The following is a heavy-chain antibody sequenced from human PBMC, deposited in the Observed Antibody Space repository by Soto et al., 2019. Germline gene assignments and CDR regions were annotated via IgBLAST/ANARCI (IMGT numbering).Heavy chain of an antibody. D-gene: IGHD3-9*01. V-gene: IGHV1-3*01. Sequence: ASVKVSCKASGFTFSHSAMHWVRQAPGQRLEWMGWINAGNGNTKYSQKFQGRLTITRDTSASTAYMELSSLRSEDTAVYYCARILMVYDILTGYYMASYFDYWGQGTLVTVSS. CDR2: INAGNGNT. CDR1: GFTFSHSA. CDR3: ARILMVYDILTGYYMASYFDY. J-gene: IGHJ4*01.